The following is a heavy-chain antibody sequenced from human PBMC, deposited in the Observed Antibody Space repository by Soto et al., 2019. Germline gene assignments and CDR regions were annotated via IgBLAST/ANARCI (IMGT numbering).Heavy chain of an antibody. Sequence: PSETLSLTCTVSGGSISSSSYYWGLIRQPPGKGLEWIGSIYYSGSTYYNPSLKSRVTISVDTSRNQFSLKLSSVTAADTAVYYCARRVSSSYHPNFDYWGQGTLVTVSS. CDR1: GGSISSSSYY. J-gene: IGHJ4*02. D-gene: IGHD6-6*01. V-gene: IGHV4-39*01. CDR2: IYYSGST. CDR3: ARRVSSSYHPNFDY.